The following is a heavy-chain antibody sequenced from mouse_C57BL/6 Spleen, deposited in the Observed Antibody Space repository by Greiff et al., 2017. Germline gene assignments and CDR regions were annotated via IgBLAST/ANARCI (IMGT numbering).Heavy chain of an antibody. CDR2: IHPTSGST. CDR1: GYPFTSYW. Sequence: VQLQQSGAELVKPGASVKLSCKASGYPFTSYWMHWVKQRPGQGLEWIGMIHPTSGSTNYNEKFKSKATLTVAKASSTAYMQLSSLTSEDSAVYYCARATVWMDYWGQGTSVTV. V-gene: IGHV1-64*01. J-gene: IGHJ4*01. D-gene: IGHD1-1*01. CDR3: ARATVWMDY.